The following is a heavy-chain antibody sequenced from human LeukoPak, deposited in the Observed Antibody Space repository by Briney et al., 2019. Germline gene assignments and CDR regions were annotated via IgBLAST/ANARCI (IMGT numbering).Heavy chain of an antibody. CDR1: GFTFSDYG. CDR3: AKDPPEKDY. V-gene: IGHV3-23*01. J-gene: IGHJ4*02. CDR2: ISGSGGDT. Sequence: PPGGSLRLSCAASGFTFSDYGMHWVRQAPGKGLEWVSAISGSGGDTKFADSVKGRFTVSRDNSEDILYLQMNSLRVEDTAVYYCAKDPPEKDYWGQGTLVTVSS.